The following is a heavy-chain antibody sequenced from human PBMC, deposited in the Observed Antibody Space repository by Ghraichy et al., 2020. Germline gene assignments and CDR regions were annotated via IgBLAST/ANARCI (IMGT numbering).Heavy chain of an antibody. D-gene: IGHD3-10*01. Sequence: ASVKVPCKASGYTFINYGISWVRQAPGQGLEWMSWISVYTGAINYAQNFQGRVTMTTDTSTSTVYMQLRSLTSDDSAVYYCARGGLSVADGLDVWGQGTTVNVAS. V-gene: IGHV1-18*01. CDR1: GYTFINYG. J-gene: IGHJ6*02. CDR2: ISVYTGAI. CDR3: ARGGLSVADGLDV.